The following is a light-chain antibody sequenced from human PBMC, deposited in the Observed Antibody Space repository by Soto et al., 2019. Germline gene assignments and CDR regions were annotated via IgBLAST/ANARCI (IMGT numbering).Light chain of an antibody. CDR3: AAWDGSLNGWV. J-gene: IGLJ3*02. Sequence: QSVLTQAPSASGTPGQRVTISCSGSNSNIGSNTVSWYQQVPGTAPKVLIYNNDQRPSGVPDRLFGSKSGTSASLAIGGLQSEDEADYYCAAWDGSLNGWVFGGGTKLTVL. V-gene: IGLV1-44*01. CDR2: NND. CDR1: NSNIGSNT.